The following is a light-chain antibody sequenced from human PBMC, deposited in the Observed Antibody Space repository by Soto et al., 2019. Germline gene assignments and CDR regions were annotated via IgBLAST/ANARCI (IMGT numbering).Light chain of an antibody. V-gene: IGKV1-5*03. Sequence: DIQMTQSPSTLSASVGDRVTITCRASQSISSWLAWYQQKPGKAPKLLIYKASNLESGVPSRFSGSGSGTEFNLTISSLQPDDFATYYCQRYDNYSKTFGQGTRVEIK. J-gene: IGKJ1*01. CDR3: QRYDNYSKT. CDR1: QSISSW. CDR2: KAS.